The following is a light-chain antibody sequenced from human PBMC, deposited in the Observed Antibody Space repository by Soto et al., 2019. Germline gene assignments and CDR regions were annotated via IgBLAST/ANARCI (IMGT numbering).Light chain of an antibody. CDR3: QQYGSSPPIT. V-gene: IGKV3-20*01. Sequence: ETVMRQSPATLSVSPGQRATLSCRASQSVSSNLAWYQQKPGQAPRLLIYGASSRATGIPDRFSGSGSGTDFTLTISRLEPEDFAVYYCQQYGSSPPITFGQGTRLEIK. J-gene: IGKJ5*01. CDR1: QSVSSN. CDR2: GAS.